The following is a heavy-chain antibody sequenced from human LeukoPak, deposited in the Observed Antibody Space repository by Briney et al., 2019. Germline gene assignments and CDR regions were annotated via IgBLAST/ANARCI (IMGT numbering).Heavy chain of an antibody. CDR1: GFTFSSYS. CDR3: AKDLASSYDILTGYWNQNYYYGMDV. J-gene: IGHJ6*02. V-gene: IGHV3-21*04. Sequence: GGSLRLSCAASGFTFSSYSMNWVRQAPGKGLEWVSSISSSSSYIYYADSVKGRFTISRDNAKNTLYLQMNSLRAEDTAVYYCAKDLASSYDILTGYWNQNYYYGMDVWGQGTTVTVSS. CDR2: ISSSSSYI. D-gene: IGHD3-9*01.